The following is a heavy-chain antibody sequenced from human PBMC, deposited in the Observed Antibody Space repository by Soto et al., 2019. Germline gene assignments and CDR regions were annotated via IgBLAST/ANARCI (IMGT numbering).Heavy chain of an antibody. Sequence: ASVKVSCKASGYAFIDYYVHWVRRAPGQGLEWMGVINPNGGKRTYAQRFQGRVTLTSETSTSTVYMEVSSLRSEDTAVYYCARDRTTVDADYGMDVWGQGNTVTVSS. CDR1: GYAFIDYY. V-gene: IGHV1-46*01. CDR2: INPNGGKR. J-gene: IGHJ6*02. D-gene: IGHD1-1*01. CDR3: ARDRTTVDADYGMDV.